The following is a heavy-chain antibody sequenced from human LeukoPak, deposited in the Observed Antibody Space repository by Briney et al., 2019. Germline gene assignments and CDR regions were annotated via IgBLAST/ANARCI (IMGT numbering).Heavy chain of an antibody. CDR2: ISAYNGNT. J-gene: IGHJ6*03. D-gene: IGHD2-2*01. CDR1: GYTFTSYG. V-gene: IGHV1-18*01. Sequence: ASVKVSCKASGYTFTSYGISWVRQAPGQGLEWMGWISAYNGNTNYARKLQGRVTMTTDTSTSTAYMELRSLRSDDTAVYYCARGGQYCSSTSCYSYYYMDVWGKGTTVTVSS. CDR3: ARGGQYCSSTSCYSYYYMDV.